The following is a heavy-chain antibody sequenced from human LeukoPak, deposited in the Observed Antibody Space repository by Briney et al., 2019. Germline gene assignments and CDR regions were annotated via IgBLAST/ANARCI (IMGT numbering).Heavy chain of an antibody. CDR2: LYYTGST. Sequence: PSETLSLTCSVSGGSIISRYYWGWIRQSPGKGLEWIGGLYYTGSTYYNPSLKSRITISVDTSKNQFSLKLTSVTAADTAVYYCASVYSLYDNWGQGILVIVSS. J-gene: IGHJ4*02. D-gene: IGHD6-13*01. CDR1: GGSIISRYY. CDR3: ASVYSLYDN. V-gene: IGHV4-39*01.